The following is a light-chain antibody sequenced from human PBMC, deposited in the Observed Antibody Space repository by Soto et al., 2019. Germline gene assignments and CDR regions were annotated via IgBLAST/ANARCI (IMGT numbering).Light chain of an antibody. Sequence: QSALTQPASVSGSPGQSITISCTGTSSDVGGYNYVSWYQHHPGKAPKLMIYDVSHRPSGVSNRFSGSKSGNTASLTISGLQTEDEADYYCSSYTTGSTVVFGGGTKLTVL. J-gene: IGLJ3*02. CDR2: DVS. V-gene: IGLV2-14*01. CDR1: SSDVGGYNY. CDR3: SSYTTGSTVV.